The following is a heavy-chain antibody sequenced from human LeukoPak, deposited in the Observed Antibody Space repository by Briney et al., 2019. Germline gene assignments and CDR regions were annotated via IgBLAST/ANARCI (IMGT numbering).Heavy chain of an antibody. CDR3: TRGLGEHGGVSDR. V-gene: IGHV3-9*01. Sequence: GGSLRLSCAASGLTFDDYAMHWVRQAPGKGLEWVSGISWNSGSIGYADSVKGRFTISRDNAKDSVYLQMNSLRAENTAVYYCTRGLGEHGGVSDRWGQGTLVIVS. CDR2: ISWNSGSI. J-gene: IGHJ5*02. D-gene: IGHD3-16*01. CDR1: GLTFDDYA.